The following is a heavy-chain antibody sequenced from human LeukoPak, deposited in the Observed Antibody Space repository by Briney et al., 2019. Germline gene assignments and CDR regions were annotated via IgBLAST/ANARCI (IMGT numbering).Heavy chain of an antibody. Sequence: ASVKVSCKASGYTFTSYYMHWVRQAPGQGLEWMGIINPSGGSTSYAQKFQGRVTMTRDTSTSTVYTELSSLRSEDTAVYYCARGSPSGSYGNWFDPWGQGTLVTVSS. J-gene: IGHJ5*02. D-gene: IGHD1-26*01. CDR3: ARGSPSGSYGNWFDP. V-gene: IGHV1-46*01. CDR2: INPSGGST. CDR1: GYTFTSYY.